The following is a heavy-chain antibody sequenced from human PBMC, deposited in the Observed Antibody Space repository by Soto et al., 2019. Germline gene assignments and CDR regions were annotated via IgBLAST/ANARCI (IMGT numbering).Heavy chain of an antibody. CDR3: ARDLGYYDSSGYFDY. Sequence: GSLRLSCAASGFTFSDYYMSWIRQAPGKGLEWVSYISSGGDIIYYADSVKGRFTISRDNAKNSLYLQMNSLRAEDTAVYFCARDLGYYDSSGYFDYWGQGTLVTVSS. CDR2: ISSGGDII. V-gene: IGHV3-11*01. J-gene: IGHJ4*02. D-gene: IGHD3-22*01. CDR1: GFTFSDYY.